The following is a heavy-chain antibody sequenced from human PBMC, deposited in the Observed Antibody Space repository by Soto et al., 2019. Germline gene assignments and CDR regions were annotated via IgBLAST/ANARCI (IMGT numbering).Heavy chain of an antibody. CDR3: AREEWFGELEGGWFDP. J-gene: IGHJ5*02. V-gene: IGHV1-3*01. CDR1: GYTFTSYA. CDR2: INAGNGNT. Sequence: QVQLVQSGAEVKKPGASVKVSCKASGYTFTSYAMHWVRQAPAQRLEWMGWINAGNGNTKYSQKFQGRVTITRDTSASTAYMELSSLRSEDTAVYYCAREEWFGELEGGWFDPWGQGTLVTVSS. D-gene: IGHD3-10*01.